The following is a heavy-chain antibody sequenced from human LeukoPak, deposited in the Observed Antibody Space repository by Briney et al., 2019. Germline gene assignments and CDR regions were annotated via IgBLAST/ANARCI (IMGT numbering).Heavy chain of an antibody. V-gene: IGHV4-59*01. CDR2: IYYSGST. D-gene: IGHD2-2*01. CDR3: ARDSVGSFDY. Sequence: SETLSLTCTVSGGSISSYYWSWIRQPPGKGLEWIGYIYYSGSTNYNPSLKSRVTISVDTSKNQFSLKLSSVTAADTAVHYCARDSVGSFDYWGQGTLVTVSS. J-gene: IGHJ4*02. CDR1: GGSISSYY.